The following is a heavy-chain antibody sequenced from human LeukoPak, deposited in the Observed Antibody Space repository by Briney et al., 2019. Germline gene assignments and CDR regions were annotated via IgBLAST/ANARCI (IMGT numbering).Heavy chain of an antibody. CDR2: ISYDGSNK. V-gene: IGHV3-30*03. D-gene: IGHD1-26*01. Sequence: GRSLRLSCAASGFTFSNYGMHWVRQAPGKGLEWVAVISYDGSNKYYAESVKGRFTISRDNSKNTLYLQMGSLRAEDMAVYYCARGGPFQWELLVYWGQGTLVTVSS. J-gene: IGHJ4*02. CDR3: ARGGPFQWELLVY. CDR1: GFTFSNYG.